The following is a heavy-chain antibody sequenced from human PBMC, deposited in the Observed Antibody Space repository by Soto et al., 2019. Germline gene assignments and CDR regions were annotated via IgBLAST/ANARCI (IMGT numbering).Heavy chain of an antibody. J-gene: IGHJ4*02. CDR3: ARESEDLTSNFDY. Sequence: GGSLRLSCAASGFTFTRYSMNWVRQAPGKGLEWVSSISSTTNYIYYADSMKDRFTVSRDNAKNSVYLEMNSLSAEDTAVYYCARESEDLTSNFDYWSQGTLVTVSS. V-gene: IGHV3-21*01. CDR2: ISSTTNYI. CDR1: GFTFTRYS.